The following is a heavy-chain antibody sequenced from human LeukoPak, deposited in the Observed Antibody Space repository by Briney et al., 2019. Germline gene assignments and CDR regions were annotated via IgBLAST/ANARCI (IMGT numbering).Heavy chain of an antibody. CDR1: GFTFSSYW. V-gene: IGHV3-7*01. CDR3: ARDEIGAAAGISYYYMDV. Sequence: PGGSLRLSCAASGFTFSSYWMSWVRQAPGKGLEWVANIKQDGSEKYYVDSVKGRFTISRDNAKNSLYLQMNSLRAEDTAVYYCARDEIGAAAGISYYYMDVWGKGTTVTVSS. J-gene: IGHJ6*03. D-gene: IGHD6-13*01. CDR2: IKQDGSEK.